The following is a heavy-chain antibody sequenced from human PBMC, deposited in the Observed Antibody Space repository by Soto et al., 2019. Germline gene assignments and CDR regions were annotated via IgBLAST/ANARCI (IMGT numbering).Heavy chain of an antibody. CDR1: GGSISSYY. CDR3: ARGGGYSYGFYFDY. Sequence: PSETLSLTCTVSGGSISSYYWSWIRQPPGKGLECIGYIYYSGSTNYNPSLKSRVTISVDTSKNQFSLKLSSVTAADTAVYYCARGGGYSYGFYFDYWGQGTLVTVSS. V-gene: IGHV4-59*01. J-gene: IGHJ4*02. CDR2: IYYSGST. D-gene: IGHD5-18*01.